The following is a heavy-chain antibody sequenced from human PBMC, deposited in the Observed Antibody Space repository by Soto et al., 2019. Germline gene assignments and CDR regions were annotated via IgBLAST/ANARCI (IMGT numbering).Heavy chain of an antibody. CDR1: GFTFSSYN. V-gene: IGHV3-21*01. Sequence: PGGSLRLSCAASGFTFSSYNMNWVRQAPGKGLEWVSSISRSAANTYYADSVKGRFTISRDNAKNSMYLQMNSLRAEDTAVYYCARDQVPGLDAFDIWGQGTMVTVSS. CDR2: ISRSAANT. J-gene: IGHJ3*02. CDR3: ARDQVPGLDAFDI.